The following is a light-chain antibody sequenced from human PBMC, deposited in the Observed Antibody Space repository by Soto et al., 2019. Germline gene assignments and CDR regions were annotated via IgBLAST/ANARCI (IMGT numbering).Light chain of an antibody. J-gene: IGLJ1*01. V-gene: IGLV2-14*03. CDR1: SSDVGGYNY. CDR3: SSYTTTNTRQIV. Sequence: QSVLTQPASVSGSPGQSITLSCTGTSSDVGGYNYVSWYQHHPGKAPKLMIYDVSNRPSGVSNRFSGSKSGNAASLTISGLQPEEEADSYCSSYTTTNTRQIVFGTGTKVTAL. CDR2: DVS.